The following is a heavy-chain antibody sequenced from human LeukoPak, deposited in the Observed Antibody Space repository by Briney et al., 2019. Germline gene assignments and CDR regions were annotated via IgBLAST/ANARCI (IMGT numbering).Heavy chain of an antibody. CDR1: GFTFDDYA. D-gene: IGHD5-12*01. CDR2: ISWNSGSI. CDR3: ARGWGYSGYQIDY. Sequence: GGSLRLSCAASGFTFDDYAMHWVRQAPGKGLEWVSGISWNSGSIGYADSVKGRFTISRDNAKNSLYLQMNSLRAEDTAVYYCARGWGYSGYQIDYWGQGTLVTVSS. V-gene: IGHV3-9*01. J-gene: IGHJ4*02.